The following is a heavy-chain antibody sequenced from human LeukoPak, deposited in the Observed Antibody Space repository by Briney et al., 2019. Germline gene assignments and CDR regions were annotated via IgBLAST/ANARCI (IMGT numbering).Heavy chain of an antibody. CDR1: GDSFSTYY. Sequence: SETLSLTCTVSGDSFSTYYWTWIRQPPGKGLEWIGYIYSGGSTNYNPSLKSRVTISLDTSKNQFSLKLTSVTAADTAVYYCARREAVTGAPRAWFDPWGQGTLVTVSS. D-gene: IGHD6-19*01. J-gene: IGHJ5*02. CDR3: ARREAVTGAPRAWFDP. V-gene: IGHV4-59*08. CDR2: IYSGGST.